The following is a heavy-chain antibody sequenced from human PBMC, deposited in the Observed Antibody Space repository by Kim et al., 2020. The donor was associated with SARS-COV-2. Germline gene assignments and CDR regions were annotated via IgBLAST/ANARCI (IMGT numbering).Heavy chain of an antibody. CDR1: GFTFSSYG. CDR2: IWYDGSNK. V-gene: IGHV3-33*01. J-gene: IGHJ6*02. CDR3: ARDLQQQLALYYYGMDV. Sequence: GGSLRLSCAASGFTFSSYGMHWVRQAPGKGLEWVAVIWYDGSNKYYADSVKGRFTISRDNSKNTLYLQMNSLRAEDTAVYYCARDLQQQLALYYYGMDVWGQGTTVTVSS. D-gene: IGHD6-13*01.